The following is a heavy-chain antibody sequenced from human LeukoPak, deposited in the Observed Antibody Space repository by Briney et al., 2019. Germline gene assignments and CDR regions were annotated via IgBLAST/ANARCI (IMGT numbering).Heavy chain of an antibody. J-gene: IGHJ4*02. CDR2: IRYDGSNK. Sequence: PGGSLRLSCAASGFAFSSYGMHWVRQAPGKGLEWVAFIRYDGSNKYYADSVKGRFTISRDNSKNTLYLQMNSLRAEDTAVYYCAKDVVVPAAMVCHYWGQGTLVTVSS. V-gene: IGHV3-30*02. CDR1: GFAFSSYG. D-gene: IGHD2-2*01. CDR3: AKDVVVPAAMVCHY.